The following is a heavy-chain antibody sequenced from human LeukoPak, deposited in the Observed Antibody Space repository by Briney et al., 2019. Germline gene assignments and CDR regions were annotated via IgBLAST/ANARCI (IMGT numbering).Heavy chain of an antibody. Sequence: GGSLRLPCAASGFTFSSYGMHWVRQAPGKGLEWVAVISYDGSNKYYADSVKGRFTISRDNSKNTLYLQMNSLRAEDTAVYYCAKDRARNGGSGWYWGPFDYWGQGTLVTVSS. CDR3: AKDRARNGGSGWYWGPFDY. J-gene: IGHJ4*02. D-gene: IGHD6-19*01. CDR1: GFTFSSYG. CDR2: ISYDGSNK. V-gene: IGHV3-30*18.